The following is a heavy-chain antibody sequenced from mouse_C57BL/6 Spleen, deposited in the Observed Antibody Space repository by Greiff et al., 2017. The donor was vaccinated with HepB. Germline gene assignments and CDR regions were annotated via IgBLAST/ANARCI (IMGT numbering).Heavy chain of an antibody. CDR2: INPSNGGT. V-gene: IGHV1-53*01. J-gene: IGHJ3*01. CDR3: ALGAQATPTFAD. D-gene: IGHD3-2*02. CDR1: GYTFTSYW. Sequence: QVQLQQPGTELVKPGASVKLSCKASGYTFTSYWMHWVKQRPGQGLEWIGNINPSNGGTNYNEKFKSKATLTVDKSSSTAYMQRSSLTSEDSAVYYCALGAQATPTFADWGQGTLVTVSA.